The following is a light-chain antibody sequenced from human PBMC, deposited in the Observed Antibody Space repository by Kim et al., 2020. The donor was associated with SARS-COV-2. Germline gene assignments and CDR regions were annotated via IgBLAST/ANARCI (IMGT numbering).Light chain of an antibody. CDR1: SSNIGKNS. Sequence: QSVLTQSPSASGTPGQRVTISCSGSSSNIGKNSVDWYRQLPGAAPKLLMYTNNQRPSGVPDRFSGSKSGTSASLAISGLQSEDEAAYFCATWDDSLNAVVFGGGTKVTVL. V-gene: IGLV1-44*01. CDR3: ATWDDSLNAVV. CDR2: TNN. J-gene: IGLJ2*01.